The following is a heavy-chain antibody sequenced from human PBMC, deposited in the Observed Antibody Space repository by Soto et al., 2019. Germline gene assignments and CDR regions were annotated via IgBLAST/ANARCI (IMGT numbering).Heavy chain of an antibody. J-gene: IGHJ4*02. CDR3: VRDSSGWYIDFDY. V-gene: IGHV3-7*01. CDR2: IKQDGSEK. D-gene: IGHD6-19*01. Sequence: EVQLVESGGGLVQPGGSLRLSCAASGFTFSTYWMSWVRQAPGKGLEWVANIKQDGSEKNYVDSVKGRFTISRDNAMNSLYVQMNSLRAEDSAVYYCVRDSSGWYIDFDYWGQGTLVTVSS. CDR1: GFTFSTYW.